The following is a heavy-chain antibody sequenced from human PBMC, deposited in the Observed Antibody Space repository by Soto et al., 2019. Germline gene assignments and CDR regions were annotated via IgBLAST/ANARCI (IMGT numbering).Heavy chain of an antibody. CDR1: GFTFSSYW. Sequence: EVQLVESGGGLVQPGGSLRLSCAASGFTFSSYWMHWVRPAPGKGLVWVSRINSDGSSTSYADSVKGRFTISRDNAKNTLYLQMNSLRAEDTAVYYCAIRASYYDSSGYFDYWGQGTLVTVSS. V-gene: IGHV3-74*01. CDR2: INSDGSST. D-gene: IGHD3-22*01. J-gene: IGHJ4*02. CDR3: AIRASYYDSSGYFDY.